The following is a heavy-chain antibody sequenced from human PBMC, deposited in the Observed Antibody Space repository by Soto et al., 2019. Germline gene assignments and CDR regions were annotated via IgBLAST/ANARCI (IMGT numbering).Heavy chain of an antibody. CDR3: ARTGYSSSWYGPPRYNWFDP. D-gene: IGHD6-13*01. V-gene: IGHV4-59*01. CDR1: GGSISSYY. J-gene: IGHJ5*02. Sequence: QVQLQESGPGLVKPSETLSLTCTVSGGSISSYYWSWIRQPPGKGLEWIGYIYYSGSTNYNPSLKSRVTISVDTSKHQFSLKLSSVTAADTAVYYCARTGYSSSWYGPPRYNWFDPWGQGTLVTVSS. CDR2: IYYSGST.